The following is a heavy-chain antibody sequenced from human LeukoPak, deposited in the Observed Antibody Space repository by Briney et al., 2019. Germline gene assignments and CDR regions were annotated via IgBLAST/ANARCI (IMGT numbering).Heavy chain of an antibody. V-gene: IGHV1-2*06. D-gene: IGHD6-19*01. J-gene: IGHJ5*02. CDR3: ATNSQWLVGNWFDP. Sequence: GASVKVSCKASGYTFTGYYMHWVRQAPGQGLERMGRINPNSGGTNYAQKFQGRVTMTRDTSISTAYMELSRLRSDDTAVYYCATNSQWLVGNWFDPWGQGTLVTVSS. CDR2: INPNSGGT. CDR1: GYTFTGYY.